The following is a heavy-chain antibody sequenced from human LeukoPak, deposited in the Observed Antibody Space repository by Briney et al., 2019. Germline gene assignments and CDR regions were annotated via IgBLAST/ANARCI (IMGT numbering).Heavy chain of an antibody. Sequence: GASVKVSCKASGYTFTGYYMHWVRQAPGQGLEWMGWINPNSGGTNYAQKFQGRVTMTGDTSISTAYMELSRLRSDDTAVYYCARGGTHYDYVWGSYRRVNWFDPWGQGTLVTVSS. J-gene: IGHJ5*02. V-gene: IGHV1-2*02. CDR1: GYTFTGYY. D-gene: IGHD3-16*01. CDR2: INPNSGGT. CDR3: ARGGTHYDYVWGSYRRVNWFDP.